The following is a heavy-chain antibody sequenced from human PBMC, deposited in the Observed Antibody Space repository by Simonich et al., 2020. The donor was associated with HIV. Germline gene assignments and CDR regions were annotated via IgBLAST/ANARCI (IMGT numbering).Heavy chain of an antibody. Sequence: QALLKQWGTGLLKPSEPLSLTCAVYAGSFSGHYWSWIRQFPGKGLEWIAEINHIGRTIYSPSLKSRVTISVDPSKNQFSLKLSSVTAADTAVYYCARQSLAARLFDDWGQGTLVTVSS. CDR3: ARQSLAARLFDD. V-gene: IGHV4-34*01. J-gene: IGHJ4*02. D-gene: IGHD6-6*01. CDR2: INHIGRT. CDR1: AGSFSGHY.